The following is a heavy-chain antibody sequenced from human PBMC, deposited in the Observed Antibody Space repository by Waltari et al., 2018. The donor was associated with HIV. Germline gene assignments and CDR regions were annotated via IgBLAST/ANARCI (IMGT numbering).Heavy chain of an antibody. V-gene: IGHV3-33*01. J-gene: IGHJ4*02. CDR2: IWYDGSKT. D-gene: IGHD4-4*01. Sequence: QVQLVESGGDVVQPGGSLRLSGAAPGFTLYNHGINWVRQAPGKGRELVGVIWYDGSKTYYEGSVKGRFTISRDTSKNTVYLQMSSLRAEDTALYYCARDQEFMTTVTPLAYWGQGTPVTVSS. CDR3: ARDQEFMTTVTPLAY. CDR1: GFTLYNHG.